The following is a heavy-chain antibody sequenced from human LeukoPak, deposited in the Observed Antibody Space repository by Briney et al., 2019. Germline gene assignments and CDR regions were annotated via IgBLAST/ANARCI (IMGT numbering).Heavy chain of an antibody. J-gene: IGHJ4*02. Sequence: GGSLRLSCAASGITFSSYAMSWVRQAPGKGLGWVSAISASGGSTYYADSVKGRFTISRDNSKNTLYLQMNSLRAEDTAIYYCAPNWNLDYWGQGSLVTVSS. CDR1: GITFSSYA. CDR2: ISASGGST. D-gene: IGHD1-1*01. CDR3: APNWNLDY. V-gene: IGHV3-23*01.